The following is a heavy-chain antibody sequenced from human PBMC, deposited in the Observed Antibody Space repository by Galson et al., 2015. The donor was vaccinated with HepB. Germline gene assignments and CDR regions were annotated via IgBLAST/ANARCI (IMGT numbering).Heavy chain of an antibody. CDR3: ARDNYDSPPDWFDP. D-gene: IGHD3-22*01. V-gene: IGHV3-21*05. Sequence: SLRLSCAASGFTFSSYSMNWVRQAPGKGLEWVSYISSSSSYIYYADSVKGRFTISRDNAKNSLYLQMNSLRAEDTAVYYCARDNYDSPPDWFDPWGQGTLVTVSS. CDR1: GFTFSSYS. J-gene: IGHJ5*02. CDR2: ISSSSSYI.